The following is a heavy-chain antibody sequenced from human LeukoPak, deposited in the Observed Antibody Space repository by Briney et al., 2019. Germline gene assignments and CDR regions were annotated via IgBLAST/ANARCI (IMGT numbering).Heavy chain of an antibody. CDR1: GFIFSSYE. V-gene: IGHV3-48*03. Sequence: GGSLRLSCAASGFIFSSYEMSWVRQAPGKGLEWVSYISSSGRTMYYADSVKGRFTVSRDNAKKSLYLQMNSLRDEDTAVYYCARDFFAFGGVIALLDYWGQGTLVTVSS. D-gene: IGHD3-16*02. J-gene: IGHJ4*02. CDR3: ARDFFAFGGVIALLDY. CDR2: ISSSGRTM.